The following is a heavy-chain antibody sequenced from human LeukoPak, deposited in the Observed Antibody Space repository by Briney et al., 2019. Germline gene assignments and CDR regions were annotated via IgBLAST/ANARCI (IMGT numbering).Heavy chain of an antibody. CDR3: ARDRWNDAYNGMDV. Sequence: SETLSLTCTVPGGSISSYYWSWIRQPPGKGLEWIGYIYYSGSTNYNPSLKSRVTISVDTSKNQFSLKLNSVTAADTAVYYCARDRWNDAYNGMDVWGQGTTVTVSS. CDR2: IYYSGST. D-gene: IGHD1-1*01. V-gene: IGHV4-59*01. CDR1: GGSISSYY. J-gene: IGHJ6*02.